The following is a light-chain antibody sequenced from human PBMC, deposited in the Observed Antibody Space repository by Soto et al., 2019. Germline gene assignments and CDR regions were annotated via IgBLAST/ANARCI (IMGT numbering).Light chain of an antibody. V-gene: IGKV1-12*01. CDR3: QQASRFPLS. CDR1: QSIASW. Sequence: QMTQSPSSVSASVGDEVAITCRASQSIASWLTWYQQKPGKAPKLLIYAASRLQSGVPSRFSGSESGTTFTLTITNLQPEDFATYYCQQASRFPLSLGGGTKVDIK. J-gene: IGKJ4*01. CDR2: AAS.